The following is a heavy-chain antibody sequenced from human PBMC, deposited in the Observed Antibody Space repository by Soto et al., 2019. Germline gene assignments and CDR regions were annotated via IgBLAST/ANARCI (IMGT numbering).Heavy chain of an antibody. V-gene: IGHV3-64*04. CDR1: GFTFSSYA. J-gene: IGHJ5*01. CDR3: ARDFETDALPGRQKYNWFDS. D-gene: IGHD3-9*01. Sequence: PGGSLRLSCSASGFTFSSYAMHWVRQAPGKGLEYVSAISSNGGSTYYADSVKGRFTISRDNSKNTLYLQMNSLGAEDTAVYYCARDFETDALPGRQKYNWFDSRGQGVPVTVSS. CDR2: ISSNGGST.